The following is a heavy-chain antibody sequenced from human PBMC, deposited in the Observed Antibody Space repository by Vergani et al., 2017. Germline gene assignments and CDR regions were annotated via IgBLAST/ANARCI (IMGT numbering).Heavy chain of an antibody. CDR2: INPSGGST. J-gene: IGHJ3*02. V-gene: IGHV1-46*01. D-gene: IGHD1-26*01. Sequence: QVQLVQSGAEVKKPGASVKVSCKASGYTFTSYYMHWVRQAPGQGLEWMGIINPSGGSTSYAQKFQGRVTMTRDTSTSTVYMELSSLSSEDTAVYYCARDYVGATPKVAFDIWGQGTMVTVSS. CDR1: GYTFTSYY. CDR3: ARDYVGATPKVAFDI.